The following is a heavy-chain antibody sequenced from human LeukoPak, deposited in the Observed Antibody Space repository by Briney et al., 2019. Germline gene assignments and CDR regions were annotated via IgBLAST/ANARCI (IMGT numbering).Heavy chain of an antibody. Sequence: PGGSLRLSCAASGFTFSSYAMSWVRQAPGKGLEWVSAISGSGGSTYYADSVKGRFTISRDNSKNTLYLQMNSLRAEDTAVYYCAKDRVRRFLEWLLFDYWGQGTLVTVSS. CDR2: ISGSGGST. CDR1: GFTFSSYA. CDR3: AKDRVRRFLEWLLFDY. D-gene: IGHD3-3*01. V-gene: IGHV3-23*01. J-gene: IGHJ4*02.